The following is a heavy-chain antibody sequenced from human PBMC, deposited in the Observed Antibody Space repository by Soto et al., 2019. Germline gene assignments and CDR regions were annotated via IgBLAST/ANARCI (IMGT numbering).Heavy chain of an antibody. J-gene: IGHJ5*02. CDR1: GFTFSDYY. CDR3: ARGFVEMATILGPFDP. D-gene: IGHD5-12*01. CDR2: ISSSSSYT. V-gene: IGHV3-11*03. Sequence: GGSLRLSCAASGFTFSDYYMSWIRQAPGKGLEWVSYISSSSSYTNYADSVKGRFTISRDNAKNSLYLQMNSLRSEDTAVYYCARGFVEMATILGPFDPWGQGTLVTVSS.